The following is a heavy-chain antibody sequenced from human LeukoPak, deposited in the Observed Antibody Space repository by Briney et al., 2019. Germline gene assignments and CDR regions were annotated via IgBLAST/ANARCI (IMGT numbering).Heavy chain of an antibody. V-gene: IGHV3-23*01. D-gene: IGHD1-26*01. J-gene: IGHJ4*02. CDR3: ATSKYSGSY. CDR2: ISGSGGRI. CDR1: EFSVGSNY. Sequence: PGGSLRLSCAASEFSVGSNYMTWVRQAPGRGLEWVSAISGSGGRIYYGASVKGRFTISRDNSKNTLNLQMNSLRAEDTAVYYCATSKYSGSYWGQGTLVTVSS.